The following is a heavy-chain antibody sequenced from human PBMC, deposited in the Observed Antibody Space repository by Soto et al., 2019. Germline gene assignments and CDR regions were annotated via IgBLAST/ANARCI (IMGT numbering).Heavy chain of an antibody. Sequence: EVQLVESGGGLVQPGGSLRLSCAASGLSFNIYWMHWVRQVPGTGLVWLARINSDGSHTIYVDSVKGRFTISRDNAKNTVFLQMDRLRDEDTGVYYCAGGMAGLDVWGQGTTVTVSS. CDR2: INSDGSHT. CDR1: GLSFNIYW. CDR3: AGGMAGLDV. J-gene: IGHJ6*02. V-gene: IGHV3-74*01.